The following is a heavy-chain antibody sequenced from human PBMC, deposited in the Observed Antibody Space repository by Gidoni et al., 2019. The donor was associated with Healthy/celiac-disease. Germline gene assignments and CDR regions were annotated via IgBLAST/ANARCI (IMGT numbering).Heavy chain of an antibody. CDR3: ARSTYYYGSGGRYFDY. V-gene: IGHV3-30-3*01. J-gene: IGHJ4*02. CDR2: ISYDGSNK. CDR1: GFTFSSYA. D-gene: IGHD3-10*01. Sequence: QVQLVESGGGVVKPWRSLRLSRAASGFTFSSYAMHWVRQAPGKGLDWVAIISYDGSNKYFADSVKGRFTISRDNSKNTLYLQMNSLRAEDTAVYYCARSTYYYGSGGRYFDYWGQGTLVTVSS.